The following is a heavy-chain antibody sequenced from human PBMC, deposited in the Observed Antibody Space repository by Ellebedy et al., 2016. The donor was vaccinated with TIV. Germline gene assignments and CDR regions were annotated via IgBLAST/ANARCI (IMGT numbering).Heavy chain of an antibody. J-gene: IGHJ5*02. CDR1: GFTLRTYV. V-gene: IGHV3-30*14. Sequence: PGGSLRLSCAASGFTLRTYVMHWVRQAPGEGLQWLSSISEDGSLKWYADSVRGRFTISRDMSKNTLYLQLGSLRGEDIAVYYCARDKDGGYGFDPWGQGTLVTVSS. CDR3: ARDKDGGYGFDP. CDR2: ISEDGSLK. D-gene: IGHD5-12*01.